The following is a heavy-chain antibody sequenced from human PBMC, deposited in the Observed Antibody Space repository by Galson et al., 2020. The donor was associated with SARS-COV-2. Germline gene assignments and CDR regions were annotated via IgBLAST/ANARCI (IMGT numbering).Heavy chain of an antibody. J-gene: IGHJ5*02. Sequence: SETLSLTCTVSGDSINSGAYYWAWLRQHPGKGLEWIGYIFFSGNTYYNPSLKSRVSISVDTSKNQFFLKLTSVTAADTAVYYCVRERIVDYWYDDWGQGTLCTVSS. D-gene: IGHD2-15*01. CDR3: VRERIVDYWYDD. CDR1: GDSINSGAYY. V-gene: IGHV4-31*03. CDR2: IFFSGNT.